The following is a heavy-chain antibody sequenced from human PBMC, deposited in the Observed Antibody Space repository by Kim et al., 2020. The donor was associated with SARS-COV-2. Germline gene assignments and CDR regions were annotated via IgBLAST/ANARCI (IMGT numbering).Heavy chain of an antibody. V-gene: IGHV5-51*01. D-gene: IGHD1-26*01. Sequence: SFQGQVTISADKSISTAYLQWSSLKASDTALYYCARHNTGNYYGADAFDIWGQGTMVTVSS. J-gene: IGHJ3*02. CDR3: ARHNTGNYYGADAFDI.